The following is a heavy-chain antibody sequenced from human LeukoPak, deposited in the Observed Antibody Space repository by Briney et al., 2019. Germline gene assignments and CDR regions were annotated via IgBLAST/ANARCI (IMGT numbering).Heavy chain of an antibody. CDR2: ISSSSSTI. CDR3: ARDPEYYYDSSGTTGYYYYYGMDV. V-gene: IGHV3-48*04. J-gene: IGHJ6*02. CDR1: GFTFSSYS. D-gene: IGHD3-22*01. Sequence: GGSLRLSCAASGFTFSSYSMNWVRQAPGKGLEWVSYISSSSSTIYYADSVKGRFTISRDNAKNSLYLQMNSLRAEDTAVYYCARDPEYYYDSSGTTGYYYYYGMDVWGQGTTVTVSS.